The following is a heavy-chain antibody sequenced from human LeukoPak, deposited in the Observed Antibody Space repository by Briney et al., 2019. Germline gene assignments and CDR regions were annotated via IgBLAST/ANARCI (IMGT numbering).Heavy chain of an antibody. Sequence: SETLSLTCTVSGGSISSGSYYWSWIRQPAGKGLEWIGRINTSGSTNYNPSLKSRVTISVDTSKNQFSLKLSSVTAADTAVYYCARVRWFGESIESRYWYFDLWGRGTLVTVSS. CDR1: GGSISSGSYY. CDR3: ARVRWFGESIESRYWYFDL. D-gene: IGHD3-10*01. V-gene: IGHV4-61*02. J-gene: IGHJ2*01. CDR2: INTSGST.